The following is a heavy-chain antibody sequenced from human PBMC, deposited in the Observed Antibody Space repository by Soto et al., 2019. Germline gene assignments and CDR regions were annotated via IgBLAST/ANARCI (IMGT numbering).Heavy chain of an antibody. CDR3: ARRSSSPFWDY. CDR2: IYYSGST. J-gene: IGHJ4*02. Sequence: SETLSLTCTVSGGSIRSGGYYWSWIRQHPGKGLEWIGNIYYSGSTYYNPSLKSRVTISVDTSKNQFSLKLSSVTAADTAVYYCARRSSSPFWDYWGQGTLVTVSS. D-gene: IGHD6-13*01. V-gene: IGHV4-39*01. CDR1: GGSIRSGGYY.